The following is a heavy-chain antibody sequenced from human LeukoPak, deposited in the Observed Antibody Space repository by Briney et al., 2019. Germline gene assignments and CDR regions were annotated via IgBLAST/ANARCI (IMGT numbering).Heavy chain of an antibody. D-gene: IGHD1-14*01. CDR3: ARGVEPLAANTLAY. J-gene: IGHJ4*02. CDR1: GFTVITND. Sequence: GGSLRLPCAASGFTVITNDMTWVRQAPGKGLEWVSVLYSDGNTKYADSVQGRFTISRDNSKNTLYLEMNSLSPDDMAVYYCARGVEPLAANTLAYWGQGTLVTVSS. V-gene: IGHV3-53*01. CDR2: LYSDGNT.